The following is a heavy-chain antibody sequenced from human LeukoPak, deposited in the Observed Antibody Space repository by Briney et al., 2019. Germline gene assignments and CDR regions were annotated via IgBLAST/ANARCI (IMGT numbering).Heavy chain of an antibody. CDR2: ISTFNGDT. D-gene: IGHD3-10*01. V-gene: IGHV1-18*01. J-gene: IGHJ4*02. CDR1: GYTFTNYG. Sequence: ASVKVSCKASGYTFTNYGFSWVRQAPGQGLEWMGWISTFNGDTNYAPNLQDRVTMTTDTSTSTAYMELRSLRSDDTAVYLCARRMNSGSYYPSYYFDYWGQGTLVTVSS. CDR3: ARRMNSGSYYPSYYFDY.